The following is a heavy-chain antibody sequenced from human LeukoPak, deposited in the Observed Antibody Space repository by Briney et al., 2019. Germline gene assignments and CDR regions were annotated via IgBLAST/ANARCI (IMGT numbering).Heavy chain of an antibody. J-gene: IGHJ4*02. CDR3: ARDSLDYDFWGGYAY. V-gene: IGHV1-18*01. CDR1: GYTFTSYG. Sequence: ASVKVSCKASGYTFTSYGISWVRQAPGQGLEWMGWISAYNGNTNYAQKLQGRVTMTTDTSTSTAYMELRSLRSDDTAVYYCARDSLDYDFWGGYAYWGQGTLVTVSS. CDR2: ISAYNGNT. D-gene: IGHD3-3*01.